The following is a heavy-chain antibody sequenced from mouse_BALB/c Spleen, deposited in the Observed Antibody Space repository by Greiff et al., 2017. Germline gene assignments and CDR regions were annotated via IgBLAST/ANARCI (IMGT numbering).Heavy chain of an antibody. D-gene: IGHD2-14*01. V-gene: IGHV1-80*01. CDR3: ARGGRYDYYYAMDY. CDR1: GYAFSSYW. J-gene: IGHJ4*01. Sequence: VQLQQSGAELVRPGSSVKISCKASGYAFSSYWMNWVKQRPGQGLEWIGQIYPGDGDTNYNGKFKGKATLTADKSSSTAYMQLSSLTSEDSAVYFCARGGRYDYYYAMDYWGQGTSVTVSS. CDR2: IYPGDGDT.